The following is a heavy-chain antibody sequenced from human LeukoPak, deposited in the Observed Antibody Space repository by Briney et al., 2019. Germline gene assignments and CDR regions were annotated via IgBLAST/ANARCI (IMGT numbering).Heavy chain of an antibody. CDR1: GFTFSSYS. V-gene: IGHV3-73*01. Sequence: GGSLRLSCAASGFTFSSYSMHWVRQASGKGLEWIGRIRSKPNNYATEFAASVKGRFTISRDDSKNTTYLQVNSLKIEDTAMYYCTVRSGYWGQGTLVTVSS. J-gene: IGHJ4*02. CDR2: IRSKPNNYAT. CDR3: TVRSGY.